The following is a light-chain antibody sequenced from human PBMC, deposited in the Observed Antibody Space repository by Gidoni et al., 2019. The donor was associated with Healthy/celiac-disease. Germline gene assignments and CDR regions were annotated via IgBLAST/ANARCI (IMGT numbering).Light chain of an antibody. J-gene: IGKJ1*01. CDR3: QQYYSYPRT. CDR2: AAS. V-gene: IGKV1-8*01. Sequence: AIRLTPSPSSVSASTGDRVTITCRASQGISSYLAWYQQKPGKAPKLLIYAASTLQSGVPSRFSGSGSGTDFTLTISCLQSEDFATYYCQQYYSYPRTFGQGTKVEIK. CDR1: QGISSY.